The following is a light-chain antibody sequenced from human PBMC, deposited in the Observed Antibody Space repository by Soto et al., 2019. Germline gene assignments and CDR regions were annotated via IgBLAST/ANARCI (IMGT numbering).Light chain of an antibody. Sequence: EIVMTQSPATLSVSPGERATLSCRASQSVSSNLAWYQQKPGQAPRLLIYGASTRATGIPARFSGSGSGTEFTLTITSLQPDDSATYYCQPYSSYSRTFGQGTKVEI. CDR2: GAS. CDR1: QSVSSN. CDR3: QPYSSYSRT. V-gene: IGKV3D-15*01. J-gene: IGKJ1*01.